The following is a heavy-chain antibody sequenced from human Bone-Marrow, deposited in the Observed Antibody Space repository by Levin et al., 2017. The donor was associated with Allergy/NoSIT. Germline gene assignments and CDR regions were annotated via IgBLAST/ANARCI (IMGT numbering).Heavy chain of an antibody. J-gene: IGHJ5*02. Sequence: GESLKISCAASGFTFSSYAMSWVRQAPGKGLEWVSAISGSGGSTYYADSVKGRFTISRDNSKNTLYLQMNSLRAEDTAVYYCAKDLVLMVYATKMDWFDPWGQGTLVTVSS. D-gene: IGHD2-8*01. CDR3: AKDLVLMVYATKMDWFDP. CDR2: ISGSGGST. CDR1: GFTFSSYA. V-gene: IGHV3-23*01.